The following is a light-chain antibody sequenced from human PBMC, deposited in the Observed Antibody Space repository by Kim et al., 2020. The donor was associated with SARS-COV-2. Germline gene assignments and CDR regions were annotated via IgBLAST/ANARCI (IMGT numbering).Light chain of an antibody. V-gene: IGLV1-44*01. CDR1: SSNIGRNA. CDR2: GKD. Sequence: GQGVTITCSGSSSNIGRNAVNWYQQLPGTAPKLVIYGKDQRPSGVPDRFSGSKSGTSVSLAISGLQSEDEADYYCAAWDDSLNGHVFGTGTKVTVL. CDR3: AAWDDSLNGHV. J-gene: IGLJ1*01.